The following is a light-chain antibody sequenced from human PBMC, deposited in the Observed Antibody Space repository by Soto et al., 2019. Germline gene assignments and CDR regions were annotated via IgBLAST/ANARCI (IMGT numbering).Light chain of an antibody. J-gene: IGKJ4*01. CDR1: QSVSDS. CDR3: QQVNSYPLT. V-gene: IGKV1-9*01. CDR2: DAS. Sequence: DIQMTQSPSSLSASVGDRVTITCRANQSVSDSLNWYQQKPGKVPKLLIYDASTLQSGVPSRFSGSGSGTDFTLTINSLQPEDFATYYCQQVNSYPLTFGGGTKVDIK.